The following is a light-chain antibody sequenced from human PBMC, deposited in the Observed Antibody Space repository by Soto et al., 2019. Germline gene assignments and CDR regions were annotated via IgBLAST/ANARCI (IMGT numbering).Light chain of an antibody. CDR3: QQSYSTPPT. Sequence: DIQMTQSPSSLSASVGDRVTITCRVSQSISSYLNWYHQKPGKAPQLLIYTASSLQGGVPSRFSGSGSGTDFTLTISSLQPEDFATYYCQQSYSTPPTFGQGTKLEIK. J-gene: IGKJ2*01. CDR1: QSISSY. V-gene: IGKV1-39*01. CDR2: TAS.